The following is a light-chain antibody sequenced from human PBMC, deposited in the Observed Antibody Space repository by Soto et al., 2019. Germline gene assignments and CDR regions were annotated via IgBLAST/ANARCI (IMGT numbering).Light chain of an antibody. CDR3: ASYTSRGTRV. J-gene: IGLJ1*01. CDR1: SSDVGGYNY. CDR2: EVT. V-gene: IGLV2-14*01. Sequence: QSVLTQPASVSVSPGQSITISCTGTSSDVGGYNYVSWYQQRPGKAPKFMIYEVTNRPSGVSNRFSGSKSGNTASLAISGLQAEDEADYYCASYTSRGTRVFGTGTKLTVL.